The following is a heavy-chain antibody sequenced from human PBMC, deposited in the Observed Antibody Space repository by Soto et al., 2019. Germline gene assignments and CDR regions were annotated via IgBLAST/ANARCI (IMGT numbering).Heavy chain of an antibody. J-gene: IGHJ4*02. D-gene: IGHD2-8*02. CDR3: ARAKITGLFEY. CDR2: INHSGST. Sequence: SETLSLTCTVSGGSISSYHWTWIRQPPGTGLEWIGEINHSGSTNYNPSLKSRVTISVDTSKNQFSLKLTSVTAADTAVYYCARAKITGLFEYWGQGTLVTVSS. V-gene: IGHV4-34*01. CDR1: GGSISSYH.